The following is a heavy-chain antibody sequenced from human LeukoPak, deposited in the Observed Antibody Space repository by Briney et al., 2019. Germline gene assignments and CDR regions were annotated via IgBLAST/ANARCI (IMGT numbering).Heavy chain of an antibody. CDR3: ARHMGGYYESNY. V-gene: IGHV4-34*01. CDR2: INHSGST. Sequence: PSETLSLTCAVYGGSFGGYYWSWIRQPPGKGLEWIGEINHSGSTNCNPSLKSRVTISVDTSKNQFSLKLSSVTAADTAVYYCARHMGGYYESNYWGQGTLVTVSS. D-gene: IGHD3-10*01. CDR1: GGSFGGYY. J-gene: IGHJ4*02.